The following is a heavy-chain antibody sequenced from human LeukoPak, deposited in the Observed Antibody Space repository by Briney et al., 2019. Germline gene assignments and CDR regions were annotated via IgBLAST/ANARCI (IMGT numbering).Heavy chain of an antibody. D-gene: IGHD3-22*01. CDR1: GFTVSSNY. V-gene: IGHV3-53*01. CDR3: ARDLQDSSGYYHDAFDI. J-gene: IGHJ3*02. CDR2: IYSGGST. Sequence: GGSLRLSCAASGFTVSSNYMSWVRQAPGKGLERVSVIYSGGSTYYADSVKGRFTISRDNSKNTLYLQMNSLRAEDTAVYYCARDLQDSSGYYHDAFDIWGQGTVVTVSS.